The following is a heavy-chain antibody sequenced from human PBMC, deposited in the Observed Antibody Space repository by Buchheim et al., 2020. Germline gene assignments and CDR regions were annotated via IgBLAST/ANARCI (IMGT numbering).Heavy chain of an antibody. Sequence: QVQLVESGGGVVQPGGSLRLSCATSGFTFSSHGMHWVRQAPGKGLEWVAIIWFDGSTRDYADSVKGRLTISRDDPKSTLYLQMNSLRAEDTAVYYCARDISYYADDYWGQGTL. CDR1: GFTFSSHG. D-gene: IGHD3-10*01. CDR2: IWFDGSTR. V-gene: IGHV3-33*01. J-gene: IGHJ4*02. CDR3: ARDISYYADDY.